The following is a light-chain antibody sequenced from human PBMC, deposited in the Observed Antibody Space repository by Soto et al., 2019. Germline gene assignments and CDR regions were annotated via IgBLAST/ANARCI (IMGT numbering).Light chain of an antibody. J-gene: IGKJ1*01. CDR2: DAS. CDR1: QSVSNFY. Sequence: EIVLTQSPATLSSSPGERATLSCRASQSVSNFYLAWYQQNPGQAPRLLIYDASTRATGIPDRFSGSGSGTDFTLTISRLEPEDFAVYYCQHYGSSRTFGQGTKVDIK. CDR3: QHYGSSRT. V-gene: IGKV3-20*01.